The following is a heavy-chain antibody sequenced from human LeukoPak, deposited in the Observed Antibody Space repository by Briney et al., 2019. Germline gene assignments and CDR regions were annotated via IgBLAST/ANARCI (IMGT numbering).Heavy chain of an antibody. CDR3: ARVRGGRVRGAFDI. CDR2: ISYDGSNK. Sequence: GGSLRLSCAASGFTFSSYAMHWVRQAPGKGLEWVAVISYDGSNKYYADSVKGRFTISRDNSKNTLYLQMNSLRAEDTAVYYCARVRGGRVRGAFDIWGQGTMVTVAS. CDR1: GFTFSSYA. V-gene: IGHV3-30*04. D-gene: IGHD1-1*01. J-gene: IGHJ3*02.